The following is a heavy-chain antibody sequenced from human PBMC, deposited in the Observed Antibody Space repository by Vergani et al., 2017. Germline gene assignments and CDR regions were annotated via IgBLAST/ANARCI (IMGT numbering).Heavy chain of an antibody. J-gene: IGHJ3*02. CDR2: INHSGST. D-gene: IGHD3-9*01. V-gene: IGHV4-34*01. CDR3: ARVVLRYFDWLGRGDAFDI. Sequence: QVQLQESGAGLLKPSETLSLTCAVYGGSFSGYYWSWIRQPPGKGLEWIGEINHSGSTNYNPSLKSRVTISVDTSKNQFSLKLSSVTAADTAVYYCARVVLRYFDWLGRGDAFDIWGQGTMVTVSS. CDR1: GGSFSGYY.